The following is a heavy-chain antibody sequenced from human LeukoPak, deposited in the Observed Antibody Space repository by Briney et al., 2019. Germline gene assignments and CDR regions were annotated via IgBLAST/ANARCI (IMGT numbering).Heavy chain of an antibody. J-gene: IGHJ5*02. CDR2: INHSGST. V-gene: IGHV4-34*01. CDR1: GGSFSGYY. D-gene: IGHD2-15*01. Sequence: PSETLSLTCAVYGGSFSGYYWSWLRQPPGKGLEWIGEINHSGSTNYNPSLKSRVTISVDTSKNQFSLKLSSVTAADTAVYYCARTIVVVVAATQSWFDPWGQGTLVTVSS. CDR3: ARTIVVVVAATQSWFDP.